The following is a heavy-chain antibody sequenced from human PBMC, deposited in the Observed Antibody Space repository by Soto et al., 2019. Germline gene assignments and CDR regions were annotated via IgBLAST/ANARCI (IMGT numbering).Heavy chain of an antibody. D-gene: IGHD6-13*01. V-gene: IGHV5-51*01. J-gene: IGHJ4*02. Sequence: PGESLKISCRCSGYTFSNFWIAWVRHLPGKGLEWMGIIYPGDHETRYSPSFHGKVTISADKSINTAYPQWSSLEASDSAFYYCARSPRSSPYFDYWGQGALVTVSS. CDR1: GYTFSNFW. CDR3: ARSPRSSPYFDY. CDR2: IYPGDHET.